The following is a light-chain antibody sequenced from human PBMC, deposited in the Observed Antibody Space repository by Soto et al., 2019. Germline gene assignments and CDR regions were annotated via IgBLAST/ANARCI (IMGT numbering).Light chain of an antibody. Sequence: EVVLTQSPGPLSLSPGERATLSCRASQSVDRNYLSWFQHKRGQPPRVLGFATSSRAAGTPVRFSGSGSGTNFTLTITRVEPEDFGVYYCQQYGGSPPAYTFGLGTKLEI. J-gene: IGKJ2*01. CDR2: ATS. CDR1: QSVDRNY. V-gene: IGKV3-20*01. CDR3: QQYGGSPPAYT.